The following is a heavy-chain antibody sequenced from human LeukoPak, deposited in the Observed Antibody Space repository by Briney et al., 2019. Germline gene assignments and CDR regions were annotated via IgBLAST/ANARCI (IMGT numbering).Heavy chain of an antibody. D-gene: IGHD3-22*01. J-gene: IGHJ4*02. CDR2: TYYRSKWYN. Sequence: SQTLSLTCAISGDSVSSNSAGWNWIRQSPSRGLEWLGRTYYRSKWYNDDAVSVKSRITINPDTSKNQFSLKLSSVTAADTAVYYCARDRYYEPFDYWGQGTLVTVSS. CDR1: GDSVSSNSAG. V-gene: IGHV6-1*01. CDR3: ARDRYYEPFDY.